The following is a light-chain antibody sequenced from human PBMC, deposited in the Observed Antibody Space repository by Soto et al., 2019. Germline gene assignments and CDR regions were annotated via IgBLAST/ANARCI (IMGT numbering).Light chain of an antibody. Sequence: QSVLTQPPSVSGAPGQRVTISCTGSSSNIGAGFDVYWHQQLPGTAPKLLINGNNNRPSGVPDRFSGSKSGTSASLAISGLQAEDEADYYCQSYDSSLRGSVCGGGTKLTVL. J-gene: IGLJ2*01. CDR3: QSYDSSLRGSV. CDR2: GNN. V-gene: IGLV1-40*01. CDR1: SSNIGAGFD.